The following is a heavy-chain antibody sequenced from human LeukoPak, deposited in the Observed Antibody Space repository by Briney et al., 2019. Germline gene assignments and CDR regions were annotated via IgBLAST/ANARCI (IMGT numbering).Heavy chain of an antibody. CDR2: ISSSSSYI. CDR1: GFTLSSYS. CDR3: ARAGDSSGYEYYFDY. V-gene: IGHV3-21*04. Sequence: PGGSLRLSCAAAGFTLSSYSMNWVRQAPGKGLEWVSSISSSSSYIYYADSVKGRFTISRDNAKNSLYLQMNSLRAEDTAVYYCARAGDSSGYEYYFDYWGQGTLVTVSS. J-gene: IGHJ4*02. D-gene: IGHD3-22*01.